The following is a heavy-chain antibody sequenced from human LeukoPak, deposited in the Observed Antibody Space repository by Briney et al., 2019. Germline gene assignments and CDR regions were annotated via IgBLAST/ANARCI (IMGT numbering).Heavy chain of an antibody. CDR2: ISGGGGST. V-gene: IGHV3-23*01. CDR1: GFTFSSYA. Sequence: GGSLRLSCAASGFTFSSYAMSWVRQAPGKGLECVSAISGGGGSTYYADSVKGRFTISRDNSKNTVYLQMNSLRAEDTAVYYCAKGGIIAARPSYFDYWGQGTLVTVSS. D-gene: IGHD6-6*01. CDR3: AKGGIIAARPSYFDY. J-gene: IGHJ4*02.